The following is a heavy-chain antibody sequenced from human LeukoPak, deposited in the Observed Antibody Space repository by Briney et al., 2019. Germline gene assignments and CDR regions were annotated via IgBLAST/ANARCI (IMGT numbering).Heavy chain of an antibody. Sequence: PGRSLRLSCAAPGFTFSSYGMHWVRQAPGKGLEWVAVISYDGSNKYYADSVKGRFTISRDNSKNTLYLQMNSLRAEDTAVYYCAKNDLRYCSGGSCYKHYYGMDVWGQGTTATVSS. CDR2: ISYDGSNK. CDR1: GFTFSSYG. V-gene: IGHV3-30*18. D-gene: IGHD2-15*01. J-gene: IGHJ6*02. CDR3: AKNDLRYCSGGSCYKHYYGMDV.